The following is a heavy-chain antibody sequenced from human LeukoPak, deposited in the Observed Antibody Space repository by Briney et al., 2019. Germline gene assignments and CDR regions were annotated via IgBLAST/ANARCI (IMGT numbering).Heavy chain of an antibody. CDR3: ARDRSGSSGWYDAFDI. D-gene: IGHD6-19*01. CDR1: GFTVSSNY. CDR2: IYSGGST. V-gene: IGHV3-53*01. Sequence: AGGSLRLSCAASGFTVSSNYMSCVRQAPGKGLEWVSVIYSGGSTYYADSVKGRFTISRDNSKNTLYLQMNSLRAEDTAVYYCARDRSGSSGWYDAFDIWGQGTMVTVSS. J-gene: IGHJ3*02.